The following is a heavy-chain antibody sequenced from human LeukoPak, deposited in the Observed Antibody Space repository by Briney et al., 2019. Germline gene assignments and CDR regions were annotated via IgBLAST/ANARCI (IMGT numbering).Heavy chain of an antibody. V-gene: IGHV4-59*01. CDR1: GGSISNYY. CDR3: ARQYYDFWSGSYYYYMDV. Sequence: SETESLTCTVSGGSISNYYWTCIRQPPGKGLEWIGYTYYNGSTKYNPSLKSRVTISVDTSKNQFSLRLTSVTAADTAVYYCARQYYDFWSGSYYYYMDVWGKGTTVTVS. D-gene: IGHD3-3*01. CDR2: TYYNGST. J-gene: IGHJ6*03.